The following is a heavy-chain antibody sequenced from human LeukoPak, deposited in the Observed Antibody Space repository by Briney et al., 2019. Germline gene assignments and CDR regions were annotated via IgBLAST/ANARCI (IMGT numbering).Heavy chain of an antibody. Sequence: SETLSLTCTVSGGSISSYYWSWIRQPPGKGLEWIGYIYYSGSTNYNPSLKSRVTISVDTSKNQFSLKLRSVTAADTAVYYCARGDYDYVWGSYRPTNWFDPWGQGTLVTVSS. D-gene: IGHD3-16*02. CDR2: IYYSGST. CDR1: GGSISSYY. J-gene: IGHJ5*02. CDR3: ARGDYDYVWGSYRPTNWFDP. V-gene: IGHV4-59*01.